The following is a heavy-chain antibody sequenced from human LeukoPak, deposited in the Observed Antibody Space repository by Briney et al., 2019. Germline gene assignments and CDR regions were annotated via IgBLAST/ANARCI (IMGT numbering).Heavy chain of an antibody. V-gene: IGHV1-8*01. Sequence: ASVKVSCKASGYTFTSYDINWVRQATGQGLEWMGWMNPNSGNTGYAQKFQGRVTMTRNTSISTAYMELSSLRSEDTAVYYCARDHYSYGYYYGMDVWGQGTTVTVSS. CDR2: MNPNSGNT. CDR3: ARDHYSYGYYYGMDV. CDR1: GYTFTSYD. D-gene: IGHD5-18*01. J-gene: IGHJ6*02.